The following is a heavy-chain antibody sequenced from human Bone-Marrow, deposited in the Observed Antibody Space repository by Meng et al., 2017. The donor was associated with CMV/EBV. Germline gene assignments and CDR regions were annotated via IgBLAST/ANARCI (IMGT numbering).Heavy chain of an antibody. D-gene: IGHD3-9*01. Sequence: ASVKVSCKASGYTFSNYDIIWVRQASGQGLEWVGWMNPNSGNTGYAQKFQGRVTMTRNTSISTAYMELSSLRSEDTAVYYCARVARRFTIFYPYWGQGTLVTVSS. CDR1: GYTFSNYD. CDR2: MNPNSGNT. V-gene: IGHV1-8*01. CDR3: ARVARRFTIFYPY. J-gene: IGHJ4*02.